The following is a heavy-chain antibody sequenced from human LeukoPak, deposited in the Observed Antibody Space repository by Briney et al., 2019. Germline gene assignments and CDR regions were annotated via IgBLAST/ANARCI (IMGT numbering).Heavy chain of an antibody. V-gene: IGHV3-48*03. Sequence: GGSLRLSCAASEFAFSVYEMYWVRQAPGKGLEWVSYISSSGGTRYYADSVKGRFTISRDNAEKSLYLQMNSLRAEDTAVYYCTTLTVASSFDYWGQGALVTVSS. CDR3: TTLTVASSFDY. CDR2: ISSSGGTR. CDR1: EFAFSVYE. J-gene: IGHJ4*02. D-gene: IGHD6-19*01.